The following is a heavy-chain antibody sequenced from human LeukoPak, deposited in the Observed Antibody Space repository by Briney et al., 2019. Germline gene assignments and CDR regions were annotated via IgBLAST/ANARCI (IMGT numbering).Heavy chain of an antibody. CDR3: ARVLRYCSGGNCYSGGLGYMDV. V-gene: IGHV1-2*02. J-gene: IGHJ6*03. CDR1: GYIFIAYN. D-gene: IGHD2-15*01. Sequence: ASVKVSCKASGYIFIAYNMHWVRQAPGQGLEWMGWINPNSGGTNYAQKFQGRVTMTRDTSITTAYMELSRLRSDDTAVYYCARVLRYCSGGNCYSGGLGYMDVWGKGTTVTISS. CDR2: INPNSGGT.